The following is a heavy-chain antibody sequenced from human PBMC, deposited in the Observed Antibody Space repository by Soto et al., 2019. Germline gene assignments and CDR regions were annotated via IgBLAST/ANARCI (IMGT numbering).Heavy chain of an antibody. D-gene: IGHD2-21*02. CDR2: IFYTGST. V-gene: IGHV4-59*08. J-gene: IGHJ4*02. CDR3: ARWTSCGGDCYWLDY. CDR1: GGSISSFY. Sequence: TSETLSLTCIVSGGSISSFYWGWLRQPPEKGLEWIGNIFYTGSTGYNPSLRSRVTISLDTSRNQFFLKVNSVAAADTAVYYCARWTSCGGDCYWLDYWGQGTLVTVSS.